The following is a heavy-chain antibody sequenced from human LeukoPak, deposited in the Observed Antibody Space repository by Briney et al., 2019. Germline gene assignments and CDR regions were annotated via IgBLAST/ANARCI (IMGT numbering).Heavy chain of an antibody. CDR2: IYYSGST. CDR1: GFTFSSYW. D-gene: IGHD5-18*01. V-gene: IGHV4-39*01. CDR3: ARTWIPVPFDY. Sequence: PGGSLRLSCAASGFTFSSYWMHWVRQPPGKGLEWIGSIYYSGSTYYNPSLKSRVTISVDTSKTQFSLKLSSVTAADTAVYYCARTWIPVPFDYWGQGTLVTVSS. J-gene: IGHJ4*02.